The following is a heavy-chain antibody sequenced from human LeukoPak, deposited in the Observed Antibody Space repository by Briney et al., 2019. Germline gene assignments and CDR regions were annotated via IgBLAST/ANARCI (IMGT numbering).Heavy chain of an antibody. CDR2: SGAYIGNT. V-gene: IGHV1-18*01. CDR1: GYVFSSFG. D-gene: IGHD1-26*01. J-gene: IGHJ4*02. CDR3: ARGVRGSQKLDY. Sequence: ASVKVSCKASGYVFSSFGVCWVRQAPGQGLEWMGWSGAYIGNTNYAQKFQGRLTMTTDASMSIAYMELRSLRSYDTAVYYCARGVRGSQKLDYWGQGTLVTVSS.